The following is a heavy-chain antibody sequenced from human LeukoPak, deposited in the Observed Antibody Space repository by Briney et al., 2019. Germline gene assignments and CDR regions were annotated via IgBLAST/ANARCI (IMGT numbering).Heavy chain of an antibody. Sequence: SETLSLTCAVYGGSFSGYYWSWIRQPPGKGLEWIGEINHSGSTNYNPSLKSRVTISVDTSKNQFSLKLSSVTAADTAVYHCRSVPAAGFYYGMDVWGQGTTVTVSS. CDR3: RSVPAAGFYYGMDV. D-gene: IGHD2-2*01. V-gene: IGHV4-34*01. J-gene: IGHJ6*02. CDR1: GGSFSGYY. CDR2: INHSGST.